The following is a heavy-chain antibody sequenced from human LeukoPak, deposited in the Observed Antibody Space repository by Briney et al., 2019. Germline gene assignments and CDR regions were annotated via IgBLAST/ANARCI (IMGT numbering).Heavy chain of an antibody. CDR1: GFTFSSYW. CDR2: INTDGSST. D-gene: IGHD1-26*01. J-gene: IGHJ4*02. CDR3: AREWELTDYFDY. Sequence: PGGSLRLSCAASGFTFSSYWMHWVRQAPGKGLVWVSRINTDGSSTSYADSVKGRFTISRDNAKNTLYLQMNSLRAEDTAVYYCAREWELTDYFDYWGQGTLVTVSS. V-gene: IGHV3-74*01.